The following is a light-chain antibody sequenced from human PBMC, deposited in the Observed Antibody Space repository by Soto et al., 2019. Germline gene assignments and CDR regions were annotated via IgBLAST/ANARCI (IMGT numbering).Light chain of an antibody. Sequence: DIKMTQSPSTLSASVGDRVTITCRASQSVSRWVDWYQQKPGKAPKLLIYDASTLQRGVPSRFIGDGYGTEFTLTISSLQPDDFATYWCQPERFGQGTKVEVK. V-gene: IGKV1-5*01. J-gene: IGKJ1*01. CDR3: QPER. CDR2: DAS. CDR1: QSVSRW.